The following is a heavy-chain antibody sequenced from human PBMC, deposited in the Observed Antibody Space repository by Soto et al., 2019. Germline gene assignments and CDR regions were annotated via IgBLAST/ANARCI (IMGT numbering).Heavy chain of an antibody. CDR2: VSSSGSTI. CDR1: GFTFSSYE. J-gene: IGHJ6*02. V-gene: IGHV3-48*03. CDR3: ARGGYYDFWSGYYRDYGMDV. Sequence: PGGSLRLSCAASGFTFSSYEMNWVRQAPGKGLEWVSYVSSSGSTIYYADSVKGRFTISRDNAKNSLYLQMNSLRAEDTAVYYCARGGYYDFWSGYYRDYGMDVWGQGATVTVSS. D-gene: IGHD3-3*01.